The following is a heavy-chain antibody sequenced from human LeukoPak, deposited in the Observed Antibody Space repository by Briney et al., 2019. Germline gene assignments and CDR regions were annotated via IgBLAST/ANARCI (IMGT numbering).Heavy chain of an antibody. CDR3: ARKSGSSGYPFDY. J-gene: IGHJ4*02. V-gene: IGHV3-48*01. CDR2: ITSSSSTM. CDR1: GFSFSSYS. D-gene: IGHD3-22*01. Sequence: GGSLRLSCAASGFSFSSYSMNWVRQAPGKGLEWVSYITSSSSTMHYADAAKGRFAISRDNAKNSLYLQMNSLRAEDTAVYYCARKSGSSGYPFDYWGQGTLVTVSS.